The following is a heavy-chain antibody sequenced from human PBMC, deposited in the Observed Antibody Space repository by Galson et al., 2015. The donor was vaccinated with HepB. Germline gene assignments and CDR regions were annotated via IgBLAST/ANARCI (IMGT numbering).Heavy chain of an antibody. Sequence: SVKVSCKASGGTFSSYTISWVRQAPGQGLEWMGRIIPILGIANYAQKFQGRVTITADKSTSTAYMELSSLRSEDTAVYYCARAMGSDPGIRGHYYYGMDVWGQGTTVTVSS. D-gene: IGHD1-14*01. CDR1: GGTFSSYT. CDR3: ARAMGSDPGIRGHYYYGMDV. V-gene: IGHV1-69*02. J-gene: IGHJ6*02. CDR2: IIPILGIA.